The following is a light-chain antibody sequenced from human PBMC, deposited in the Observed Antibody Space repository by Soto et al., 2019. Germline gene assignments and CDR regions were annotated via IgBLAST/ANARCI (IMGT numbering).Light chain of an antibody. CDR3: QSSDSSGRFPYV. J-gene: IGLJ1*01. Sequence: YELTQPPSVSVSPGQTARITCSGDALPKQYAYWYQQKPGQAPVVVIYKDNERPSGIPERFSGSTSGTTVTLTISGVQAEDEADYFCQSSDSSGRFPYVFGTGTKLTVL. CDR2: KDN. V-gene: IGLV3-25*02. CDR1: ALPKQY.